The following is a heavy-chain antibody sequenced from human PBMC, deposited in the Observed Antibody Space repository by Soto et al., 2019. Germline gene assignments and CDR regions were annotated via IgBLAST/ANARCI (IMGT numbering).Heavy chain of an antibody. CDR1: GGTFSKDA. D-gene: IGHD3-9*01. V-gene: IGHV1-69*01. CDR2: PVPVFGSP. Sequence: QVQLVQSGAEVKKPGSSVTVSCKTAGGTFSKDAINLVRQAPGQGLDWMVLPVPVFGSPIYAQKFQGRIRIPADQSTSTVCRDLSNPRSEDKAVYYCSGVVGYNFEPGNTRSYAMDVLCQGTTGSVSS. CDR3: SGVVGYNFEPGNTRSYAMDV. J-gene: IGHJ6*02.